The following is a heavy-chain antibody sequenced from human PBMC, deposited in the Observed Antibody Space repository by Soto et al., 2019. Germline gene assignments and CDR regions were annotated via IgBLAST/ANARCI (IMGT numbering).Heavy chain of an antibody. Sequence: SETLSLTCTVSAGSISTYYWSWIRQPPGKGLEWIGYIYYSGSTNYNPSLKSRVTISVDTSKNQFSLKLNSVTAADTAVYYCVRGYYECSGFLWDDAFDIWGQGTMVTVSS. CDR2: IYYSGST. V-gene: IGHV4-59*01. D-gene: IGHD3-22*01. CDR3: VRGYYECSGFLWDDAFDI. CDR1: AGSISTYY. J-gene: IGHJ3*02.